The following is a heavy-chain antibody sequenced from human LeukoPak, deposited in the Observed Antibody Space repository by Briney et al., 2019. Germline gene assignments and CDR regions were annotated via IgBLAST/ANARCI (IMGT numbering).Heavy chain of an antibody. CDR3: ARDQQSSDFWSGSDY. D-gene: IGHD3-3*01. Sequence: ASVKVSCKASGYTFTSYGISWVRQAPGQGLEWMGWISAYNGNTNYAQKLQGRVTMTTDTSTSTAYMELRSLRSDDTAVYYCARDQQSSDFWSGSDYWGQGTLVTVSS. V-gene: IGHV1-18*01. CDR1: GYTFTSYG. J-gene: IGHJ4*02. CDR2: ISAYNGNT.